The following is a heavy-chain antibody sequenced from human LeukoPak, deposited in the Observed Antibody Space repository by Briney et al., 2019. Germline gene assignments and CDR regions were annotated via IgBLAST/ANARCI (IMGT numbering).Heavy chain of an antibody. J-gene: IGHJ4*02. Sequence: GGSLRLSCTASGFTFRSYGMHWLRQAPGKGLEWVAVMWNDESNKYYADSVKGRFTISRDNSKNTLYLQMNSLRAEDTAVYYCARDLYSTSFDFWGQGALVTVSS. D-gene: IGHD2-2*01. V-gene: IGHV3-33*01. CDR3: ARDLYSTSFDF. CDR2: MWNDESNK. CDR1: GFTFRSYG.